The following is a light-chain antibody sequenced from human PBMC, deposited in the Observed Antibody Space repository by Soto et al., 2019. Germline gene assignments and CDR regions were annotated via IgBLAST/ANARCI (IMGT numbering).Light chain of an antibody. CDR2: GAS. Sequence: DIVLTQSPGTLSLSPGERATLSCRASQSVSSDYLAWYQQKRGQPPRLLIYGASSRATGIPDRFSGSGSGTDFTLTISRLEPEDFAVYFCQQHCSSPQTFGLGTKLEIK. CDR3: QQHCSSPQT. V-gene: IGKV3-20*01. CDR1: QSVSSDY. J-gene: IGKJ2*01.